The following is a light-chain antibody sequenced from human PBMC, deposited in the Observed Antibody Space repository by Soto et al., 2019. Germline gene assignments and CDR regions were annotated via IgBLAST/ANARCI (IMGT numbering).Light chain of an antibody. J-gene: IGKJ5*01. CDR3: QQYTGPPTT. CDR1: QSVSNL. CDR2: GAT. V-gene: IGKV3-15*01. Sequence: QSPITLVLSSGGTAQRSCRASQSVSNLLAWYQQKPGQAPRLLIHGATTRQTGIPARFSGSGSGTDFTLTITRLQPEDAAVYFCQQYTGPPTTFGEGTRLDI.